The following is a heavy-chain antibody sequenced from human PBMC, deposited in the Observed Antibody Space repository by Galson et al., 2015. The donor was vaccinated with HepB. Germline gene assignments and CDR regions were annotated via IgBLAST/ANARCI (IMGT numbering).Heavy chain of an antibody. CDR3: ARGVQLWLVGDY. J-gene: IGHJ4*02. Sequence: SVKVSCKASGGTFSSYAISWVRQAPGQGLEWTGRIIPILGIANYAQKFQGRVTITADKSTSTAYMELSSLRSEDTAVYYCARGVQLWLVGDYWGQGTLVTVSS. D-gene: IGHD5-18*01. V-gene: IGHV1-69*04. CDR2: IIPILGIA. CDR1: GGTFSSYA.